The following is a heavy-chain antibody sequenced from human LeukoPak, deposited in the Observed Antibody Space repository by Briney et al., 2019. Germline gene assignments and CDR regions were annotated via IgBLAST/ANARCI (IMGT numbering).Heavy chain of an antibody. D-gene: IGHD3-16*01. Sequence: SETLSLTCAVYGGSFSDYYWTWIRQPPGKGLEWIGYIYYSGSTNYNPSLKSRVTISVDTSKNQFSLKLSSVTAADTAVYYCARFWGYYYYYMDVWGKGTTVTVSS. CDR2: IYYSGST. J-gene: IGHJ6*03. CDR3: ARFWGYYYYYMDV. V-gene: IGHV4-59*01. CDR1: GGSFSDYY.